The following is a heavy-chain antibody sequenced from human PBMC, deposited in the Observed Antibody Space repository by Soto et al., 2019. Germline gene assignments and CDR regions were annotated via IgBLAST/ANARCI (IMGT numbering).Heavy chain of an antibody. Sequence: QITLKESGPTLVKPTQTLTLTCTFSGFSLSTSGVGVGWIRQPPGKALEWLAVIYWDDDKRYSSSLKSRLTITKDTSKSQVVLTMTNMDPVDTATYYCAHHPYYGLGSYSFDYWGQGILVTVSS. CDR2: IYWDDDK. CDR1: GFSLSTSGVG. J-gene: IGHJ4*02. CDR3: AHHPYYGLGSYSFDY. V-gene: IGHV2-5*02. D-gene: IGHD3-10*01.